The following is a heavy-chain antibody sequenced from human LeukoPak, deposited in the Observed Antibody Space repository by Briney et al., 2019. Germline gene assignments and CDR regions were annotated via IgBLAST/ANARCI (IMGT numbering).Heavy chain of an antibody. D-gene: IGHD1-26*01. J-gene: IGHJ3*02. CDR1: GASISGSGYY. V-gene: IGHV4-39*07. Sequence: PSETLSLTCTVSGASISGSGYYWGWIRQPPGKGLEWIGNIYDSGSTYYNASLQSRVTISVDTSKNQFSLKLSSVTAADTAVYYCARDPSGGATVPKDAFDIWGQGTMVTVSS. CDR3: ARDPSGGATVPKDAFDI. CDR2: IYDSGST.